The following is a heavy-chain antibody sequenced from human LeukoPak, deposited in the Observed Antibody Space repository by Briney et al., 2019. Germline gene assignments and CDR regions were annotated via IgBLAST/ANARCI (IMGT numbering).Heavy chain of an antibody. CDR2: INHSGST. V-gene: IGHV4-34*01. D-gene: IGHD3-9*01. Sequence: SETLSLTCTVSGASISSYYWSWIRQPPGKGPEWIGEINHSGSTNYNPSLKSRVPISVDTSKNQFSLKLSSVTAADTAVYYCASAGGHFDWSHYWGQGTLVTVSS. CDR3: ASAGGHFDWSHY. J-gene: IGHJ4*02. CDR1: GASISSYY.